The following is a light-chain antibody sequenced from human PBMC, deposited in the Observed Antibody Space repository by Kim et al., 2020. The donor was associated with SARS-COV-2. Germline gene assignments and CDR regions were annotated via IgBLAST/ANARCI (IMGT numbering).Light chain of an antibody. J-gene: IGKJ1*01. CDR3: QQYGTSRT. Sequence: LSPGERATLSCRASQSVSSSYLAWYQQKPGQAPRLLIYGASSRATGIPDRFSGSGSRTDFTLTISRLEPEDSAVYYCQQYGTSRTFGQGTKVDIK. V-gene: IGKV3-20*01. CDR2: GAS. CDR1: QSVSSSY.